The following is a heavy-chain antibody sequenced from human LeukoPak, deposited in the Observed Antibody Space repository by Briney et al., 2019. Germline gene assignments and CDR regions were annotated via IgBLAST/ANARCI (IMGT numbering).Heavy chain of an antibody. CDR1: GFTFSSYA. Sequence: GGSLRLSYGASGFTFSSYAMSWVRQAPGKGLEWVSAISGSGGSTYYADSVKGRFTISRDNSKNTLYLQMNSLRAEDTAVYYCARGGSSAWYVPFDIWGQGTMVTVSS. CDR2: ISGSGGST. V-gene: IGHV3-23*01. J-gene: IGHJ3*02. D-gene: IGHD6-19*01. CDR3: ARGGSSAWYVPFDI.